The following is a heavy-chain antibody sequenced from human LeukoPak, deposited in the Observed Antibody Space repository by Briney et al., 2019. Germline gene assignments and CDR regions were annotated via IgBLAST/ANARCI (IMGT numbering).Heavy chain of an antibody. D-gene: IGHD3-22*01. CDR2: IYYSGST. CDR3: ARDNYYDSNDAFDI. J-gene: IGHJ3*02. Sequence: SETLSLTCTVSGGSISSSSYYWGWIRQPPGKGLEWIGSIYYSGSTYYNPSLKSRVTISVDTSKNQFSLKLSSVTAADTAVYYCARDNYYDSNDAFDIWGQGTMVTVSS. CDR1: GGSISSSSYY. V-gene: IGHV4-39*07.